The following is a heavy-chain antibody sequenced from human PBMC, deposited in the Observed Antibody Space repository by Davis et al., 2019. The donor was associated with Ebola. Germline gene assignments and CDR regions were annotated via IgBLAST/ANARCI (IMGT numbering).Heavy chain of an antibody. CDR1: GYSFTSYW. D-gene: IGHD4-17*01. CDR2: IYPGDSDT. V-gene: IGHV5-51*01. Sequence: GESLKISCKGSGYSFTSYWIGWVRQMPGKGLEWMGIIYPGDSDTRYSPSFQGQVTISADKSISTAYLQWGSLKASDTAMYYCARHGDYGDYVPHDWFDPWGQGTLVTVSS. CDR3: ARHGDYGDYVPHDWFDP. J-gene: IGHJ5*02.